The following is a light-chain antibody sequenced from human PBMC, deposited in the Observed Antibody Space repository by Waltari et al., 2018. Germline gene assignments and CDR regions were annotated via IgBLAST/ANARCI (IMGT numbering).Light chain of an antibody. CDR3: SSYTSSSTV. CDR2: EVS. V-gene: IGLV2-14*01. Sequence: QSALTQPASVSGSPGKSFTLPCTGTGRDVVSWYQQHPGKAPKLMIYEVSNRPPGVSNRFSGSKSGNTASLNISGLQAEDEADYYCSSYTSSSTVFGGGTKLTVL. CDR1: GRDVV. J-gene: IGLJ2*01.